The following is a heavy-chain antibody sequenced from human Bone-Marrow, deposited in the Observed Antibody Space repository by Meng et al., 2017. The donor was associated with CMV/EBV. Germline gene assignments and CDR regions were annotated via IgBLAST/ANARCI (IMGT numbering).Heavy chain of an antibody. CDR2: IIPIFGTA. CDR1: GRTFSSYS. CDR3: ARRGILVVYNWFDP. V-gene: IGHV1-69*12. D-gene: IGHD2-8*02. J-gene: IGHJ5*02. Sequence: QVQQVMLGPEVNKPWSSLKVSCKASGRTFSSYSISWVLQAPGQGLEWMGGIIPIFGTANYAQKFQGRVTITADESTSTAYMELSSLRSEDTAVYYCARRGILVVYNWFDPWGQGTLVTVSS.